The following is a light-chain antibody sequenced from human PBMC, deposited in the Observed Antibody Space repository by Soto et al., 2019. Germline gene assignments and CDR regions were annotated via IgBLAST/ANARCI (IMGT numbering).Light chain of an antibody. CDR3: SSYAGSNNLYV. Sequence: LTQPPSASGSPGQSVTISCTGTSSDVGGYNYVSWYQQHPGKAPKLMIYEVSKRPSGVPDRFSGSKSGNTASLTVSGLQAEDEADYYCSSYAGSNNLYVFGTGTKLTVL. J-gene: IGLJ1*01. V-gene: IGLV2-8*01. CDR1: SSDVGGYNY. CDR2: EVS.